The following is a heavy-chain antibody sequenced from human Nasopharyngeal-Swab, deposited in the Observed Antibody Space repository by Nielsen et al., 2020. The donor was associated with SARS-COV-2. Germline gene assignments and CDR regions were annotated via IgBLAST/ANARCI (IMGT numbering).Heavy chain of an antibody. CDR1: GFTFSSYA. D-gene: IGHD4-17*01. Sequence: GESLKISCAASGFTFSSYAMHWVRQAPGKGLEWVAVISYDGINKYYADSVKGRFIISRDNSKNTLYLQMNSLRAEDTAVYYCARDSDGYGDSGGNAFDIWGQGTMVTVSS. CDR2: ISYDGINK. CDR3: ARDSDGYGDSGGNAFDI. V-gene: IGHV3-30-3*01. J-gene: IGHJ3*02.